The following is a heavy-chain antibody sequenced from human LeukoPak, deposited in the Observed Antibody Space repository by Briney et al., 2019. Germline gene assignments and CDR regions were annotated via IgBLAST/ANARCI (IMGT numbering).Heavy chain of an antibody. Sequence: GGSLRLSCAASGFTFSVYAMSWVRQAPGKGLEWVSAISGSGGSTYYADSVKGRFTISRDNSKNTLYLQMNSLRAEDTAVYYCAKDSVVYYDSSGYPQNDAFDIWGQGTMVTVSS. D-gene: IGHD3-22*01. V-gene: IGHV3-23*01. J-gene: IGHJ3*02. CDR2: ISGSGGST. CDR3: AKDSVVYYDSSGYPQNDAFDI. CDR1: GFTFSVYA.